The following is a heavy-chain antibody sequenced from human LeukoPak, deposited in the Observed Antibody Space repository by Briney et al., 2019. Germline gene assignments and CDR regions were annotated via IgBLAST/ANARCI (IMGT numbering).Heavy chain of an antibody. V-gene: IGHV4-31*03. Sequence: PSQTLSLTCTVSGVSISSGGYYWSWIRQHPGKGLEWIGYIYYSGSTYYNPSLKSRVTISVDTSKNQFSLKLSSVTAADTAVYYCARGQGRIVVVTPEKNYFDYWGQGTLVTVSS. J-gene: IGHJ4*02. D-gene: IGHD3-22*01. CDR3: ARGQGRIVVVTPEKNYFDY. CDR2: IYYSGST. CDR1: GVSISSGGYY.